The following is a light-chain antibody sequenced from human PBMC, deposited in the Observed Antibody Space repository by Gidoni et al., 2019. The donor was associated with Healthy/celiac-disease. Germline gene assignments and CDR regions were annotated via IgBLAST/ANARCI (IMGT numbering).Light chain of an antibody. CDR2: DAS. CDR3: QQRSNWPPAWT. J-gene: IGKJ1*01. V-gene: IGKV3-11*01. CDR1: QRVSSY. Sequence: EIVLTQSPATLSLSPGERATLSCRASQRVSSYLAWYQQNPGQAPRLRIYDASNRATGIPARFSGSGSGTDFTLTISSLEPEDFAVYYCQQRSNWPPAWTFGQGTKVEIK.